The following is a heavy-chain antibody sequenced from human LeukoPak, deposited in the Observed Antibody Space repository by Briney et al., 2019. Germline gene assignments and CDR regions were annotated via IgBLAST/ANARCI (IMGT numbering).Heavy chain of an antibody. CDR1: GGTFSSYA. J-gene: IGHJ1*01. Sequence: SVKVSCKASGGTFSSYAISWVRQAPGQGLEWMGGIIPIFGTANYAQKFQGRVTVTTDESTSIAYMELSSLRSEDTAVYYCARGVGVPAAIEYFQHWGQGTLVTVSS. V-gene: IGHV1-69*05. D-gene: IGHD2-2*01. CDR3: ARGVGVPAAIEYFQH. CDR2: IIPIFGTA.